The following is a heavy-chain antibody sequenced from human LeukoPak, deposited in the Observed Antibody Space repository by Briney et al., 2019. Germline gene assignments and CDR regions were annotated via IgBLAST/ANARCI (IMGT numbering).Heavy chain of an antibody. CDR2: ISSSGSAI. J-gene: IGHJ5*02. Sequence: GGSLRLSCAASGFTFSDYYMSWIRQAPGKGLEWVSYISSSGSAIYYADSVKGRFTISRDNAKNSLYLQMNSLRAEDTAVYYCARNHYDILTDNWFDPWGQGTLVTVSS. V-gene: IGHV3-11*01. CDR1: GFTFSDYY. CDR3: ARNHYDILTDNWFDP. D-gene: IGHD3-9*01.